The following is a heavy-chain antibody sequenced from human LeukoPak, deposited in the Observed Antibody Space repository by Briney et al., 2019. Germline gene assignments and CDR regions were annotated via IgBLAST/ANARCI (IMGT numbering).Heavy chain of an antibody. V-gene: IGHV1-46*01. CDR1: GYTFTNYY. D-gene: IGHD2-2*01. CDR2: INPTGDST. CDR3: ARHPSPQLHHFDY. J-gene: IGHJ4*02. Sequence: GASVKVSCKASGYTFTNYYIHWVRQAPGQGLEWMGIINPTGDSTSYAQNFQARVTITRDTSTNTVHMELSSLRSEDTAVYYCARHPSPQLHHFDYWGQGTLVTVSS.